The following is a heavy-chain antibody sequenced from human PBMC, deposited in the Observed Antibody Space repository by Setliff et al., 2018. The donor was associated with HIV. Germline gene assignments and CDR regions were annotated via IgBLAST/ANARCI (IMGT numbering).Heavy chain of an antibody. Sequence: ASVKVSCKATGYTFSNFGISWVRQAPGQGLEWMGWISPYNGNTNYAQKLQGRITVTTDTSTNTAYMELRTLRSDDTAVYYCARVAYASLSSSWYLLDYYYYLDVWGKGTTVTVSS. CDR1: GYTFSNFG. J-gene: IGHJ6*03. V-gene: IGHV1-18*01. CDR2: ISPYNGNT. D-gene: IGHD6-13*01. CDR3: ARVAYASLSSSWYLLDYYYYLDV.